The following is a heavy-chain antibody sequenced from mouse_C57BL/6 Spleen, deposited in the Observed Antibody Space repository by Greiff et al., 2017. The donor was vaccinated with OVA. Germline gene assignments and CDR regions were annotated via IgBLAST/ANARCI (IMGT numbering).Heavy chain of an antibody. CDR2: ISYDGSN. J-gene: IGHJ2*01. V-gene: IGHV3-6*01. Sequence: EVKLMESGPGLVKPSQSLSLTCSVTGYSITSGYYWNWIRQFPGNKLEWMGYISYDGSNNYNPSLKNRISITRDTSKNQFFLKLNSVTTEDTATYYCASSPYGSPFDYWGQGTTLTVSS. CDR3: ASSPYGSPFDY. D-gene: IGHD1-1*01. CDR1: GYSITSGYY.